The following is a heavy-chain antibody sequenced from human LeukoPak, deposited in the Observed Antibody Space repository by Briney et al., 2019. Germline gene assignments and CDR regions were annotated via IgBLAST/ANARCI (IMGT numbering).Heavy chain of an antibody. CDR3: ARGISFYYDSSGYYH. CDR2: ISAYNGNT. D-gene: IGHD3-22*01. V-gene: IGHV1-18*01. Sequence: ASVKVSCKASGYTFTSYGISWVRQAPGQGLEWMGWISAYNGNTNYAQKLQGRVTMTTDTSTSTAYMELRSLRSDDTAVYYCARGISFYYDSSGYYHWGQGTLVTVSS. CDR1: GYTFTSYG. J-gene: IGHJ5*02.